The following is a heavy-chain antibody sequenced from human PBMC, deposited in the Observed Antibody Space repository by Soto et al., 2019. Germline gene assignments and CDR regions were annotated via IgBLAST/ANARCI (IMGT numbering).Heavy chain of an antibody. CDR1: GGSISSYY. CDR2: IYYSGST. CDR3: ARRGLLNHDAFDI. V-gene: IGHV4-59*08. J-gene: IGHJ3*02. D-gene: IGHD2-2*02. Sequence: SETLSLTCTVSGGSISSYYWSWIRQPPGKGLEWIGYIYYSGSTNYNPSLKSRVTISVDTSKNQFSLKLSSVTAADTAVYYCARRGLLNHDAFDIWGQGTMVTVSS.